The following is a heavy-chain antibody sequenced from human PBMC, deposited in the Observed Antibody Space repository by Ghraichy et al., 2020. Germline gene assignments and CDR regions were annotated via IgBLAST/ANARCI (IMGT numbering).Heavy chain of an antibody. CDR3: ARGTMITFGGVIPPFDP. CDR2: INPNSGGT. D-gene: IGHD3-16*02. J-gene: IGHJ5*02. Sequence: ASVKVSCKASGYTFTGYYIHWVRQAPGQGLEWMGRINPNSGGTDYAQKIQGRVTMTRDTSISTAYMELRRLRSDDTAVYYCARGTMITFGGVIPPFDPWGQGTLVTVSS. V-gene: IGHV1-2*06. CDR1: GYTFTGYY.